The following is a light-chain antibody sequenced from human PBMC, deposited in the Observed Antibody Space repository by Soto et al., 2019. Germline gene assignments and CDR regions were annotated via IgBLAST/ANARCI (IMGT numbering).Light chain of an antibody. CDR1: SSDVGSYNL. V-gene: IGLV2-23*01. J-gene: IGLJ1*01. Sequence: QSVLTQPASVSGSPGQSITISCTGTSSDVGSYNLVSWYQQHPGKAPKLMIYEGSKRPSGVSNRFSGSKSGNTASLTISGLQAEDEADYYCCSYAGSTPYVFGTGPRSPS. CDR3: CSYAGSTPYV. CDR2: EGS.